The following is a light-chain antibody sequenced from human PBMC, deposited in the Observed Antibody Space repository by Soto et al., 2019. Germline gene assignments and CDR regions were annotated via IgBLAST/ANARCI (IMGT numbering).Light chain of an antibody. V-gene: IGKV1-39*01. J-gene: IGKJ4*01. CDR2: AAS. Sequence: IQMTQSPSSLSASVGDRVTITCRASQSISTYLHWYQQKPGKAPNLLIYAASTLQSGVPSRFSGSGSGTDFTLTISSLQPEDFATYFCQHGYSTPLTFGGGTKVDIK. CDR3: QHGYSTPLT. CDR1: QSISTY.